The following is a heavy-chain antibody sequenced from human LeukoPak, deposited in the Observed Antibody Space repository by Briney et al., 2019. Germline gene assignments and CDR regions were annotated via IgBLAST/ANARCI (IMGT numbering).Heavy chain of an antibody. Sequence: SQTLSLTCAVSGSSINSGSYSWSWIRQPPGKGLEWIGYIYRSGSTLYNPSLKSRVSITIDKSKNQFSLKLNSVTAADTAFYFCARGGGFYGSGTTHFDYWGQGALVTVSS. J-gene: IGHJ4*02. D-gene: IGHD3-10*01. CDR2: IYRSGST. V-gene: IGHV4-30-2*01. CDR1: GSSINSGSYS. CDR3: ARGGGFYGSGTTHFDY.